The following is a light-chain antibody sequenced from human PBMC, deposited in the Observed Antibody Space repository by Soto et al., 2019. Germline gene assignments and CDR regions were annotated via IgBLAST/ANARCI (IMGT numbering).Light chain of an antibody. V-gene: IGKV3-15*01. CDR2: AAS. CDR3: QQYDNLPT. Sequence: EIVLTQSPATLSLSPGERATLSCRASQSVSNKLVWYQQKPGQAPRLLIYAASTRATGIPARFSGSGSGTEFTLTISSLQPEDIATYYCQQYDNLPTFGEGTKVDIK. J-gene: IGKJ4*01. CDR1: QSVSNK.